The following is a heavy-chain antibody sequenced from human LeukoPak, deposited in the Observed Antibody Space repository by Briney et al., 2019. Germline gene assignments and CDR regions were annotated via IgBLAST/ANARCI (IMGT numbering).Heavy chain of an antibody. V-gene: IGHV3-64*02. CDR3: ARDLRPRVVTPLGVFDI. CDR1: GFTFSNYA. Sequence: GGSLRLSCTPSGFTFSNYAMHWVRQAPGRGLEYVSAISRNGGSTYYADSVNGRFTISRDNLRNTLYLQMGRLTAEDMALYYCARDLRPRVVTPLGVFDIWGQGTMVTVSS. D-gene: IGHD4-23*01. J-gene: IGHJ3*02. CDR2: ISRNGGST.